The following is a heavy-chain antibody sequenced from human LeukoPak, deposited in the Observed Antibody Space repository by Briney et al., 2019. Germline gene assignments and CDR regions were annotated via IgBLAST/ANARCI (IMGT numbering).Heavy chain of an antibody. J-gene: IGHJ6*02. CDR1: GDSVSSNSAA. CDR2: TYYRSKWYN. CDR3: ARDPCSSGWQVHYYYYGMDV. Sequence: SQTLSLTCAISGDSVSSNSAAWNWIRQSPSRGLEWLGRTYYRSKWYNDYAVSVKSRITINPDTSKNQFSLQLNSVTPEDTAVYYCARDPCSSGWQVHYYYYGMDVWGQGTTVTVSS. D-gene: IGHD6-19*01. V-gene: IGHV6-1*01.